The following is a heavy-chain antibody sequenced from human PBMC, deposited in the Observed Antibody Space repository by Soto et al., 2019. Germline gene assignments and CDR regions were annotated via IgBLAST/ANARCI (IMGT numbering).Heavy chain of an antibody. D-gene: IGHD4-17*01. CDR3: ARLYGDSFRWYYYYGMDV. V-gene: IGHV4-39*01. CDR2: IYYSGST. CDR1: GGSISSSSYY. J-gene: IGHJ6*02. Sequence: QLQLQESGPGLVKPSETLSLTCTVSGGSISSSSYYWGWIRQPPGKGLEWIGSIYYSGSTYYNPSLKSRVTISVDTSKNQFSLKLSSVTAADTAVYYCARLYGDSFRWYYYYGMDVWGQGTTVTVSS.